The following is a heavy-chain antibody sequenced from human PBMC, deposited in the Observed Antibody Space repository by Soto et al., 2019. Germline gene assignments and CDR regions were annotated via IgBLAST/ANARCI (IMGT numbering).Heavy chain of an antibody. Sequence: QLHLQESGPGLVKPSETLSLTCTVSGASISSNNHYWGWIRQPPGKGPEWIGSIHYSGNGYYNPSLKSRGTISVDTSKNQFSLNLRSVTAADTAAYFCARQDFYFDDQPRHFDSWGQGTLVTVSS. D-gene: IGHD3-22*01. J-gene: IGHJ4*02. V-gene: IGHV4-39*01. CDR2: IHYSGNG. CDR3: ARQDFYFDDQPRHFDS. CDR1: GASISSNNHY.